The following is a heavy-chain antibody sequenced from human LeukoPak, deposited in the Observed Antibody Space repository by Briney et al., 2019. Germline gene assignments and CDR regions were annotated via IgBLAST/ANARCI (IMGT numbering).Heavy chain of an antibody. V-gene: IGHV3-30*04. CDR3: ARSPERLGQGYLDS. Sequence: GGSLRLSCAAYGFTFSSYSMHWVRQAPGKGLEWLTLISYHGSNKDYTDSVKGRFTISRDNSKNTLFLQMNCLRTEDTAIYFCARSPERLGQGYLDSWGQGTLVTVSS. CDR2: ISYHGSNK. CDR1: GFTFSSYS. D-gene: IGHD3/OR15-3a*01. J-gene: IGHJ4*02.